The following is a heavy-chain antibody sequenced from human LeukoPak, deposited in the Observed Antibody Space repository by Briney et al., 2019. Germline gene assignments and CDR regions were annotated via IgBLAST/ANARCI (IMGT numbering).Heavy chain of an antibody. CDR2: TYYRSQWYN. D-gene: IGHD3-16*01. CDR3: ARELGGFDH. J-gene: IGHJ4*02. CDR1: GKNVSNKNAA. V-gene: IGHV6-1*01. Sequence: SQTLSLTCSLSGKNVSNKNAAWNWIQQSPFRGPEWLGRTYYRSQWYNEYGVSVKSRLTISTDTSKNQFSLQLNSVTPEDTAAYYCARELGGFDHWGQGTLVTVSS.